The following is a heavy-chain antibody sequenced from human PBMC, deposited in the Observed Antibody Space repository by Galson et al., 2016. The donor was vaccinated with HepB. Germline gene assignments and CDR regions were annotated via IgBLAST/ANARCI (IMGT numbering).Heavy chain of an antibody. CDR3: ARGRRYCTDGVCHPGMDV. Sequence: SLRLSCAASGFTFSSYHMNWVRQAPGKGLHWVAYITSNSDTIYYADSVKGRFTISRDNAKNSLYLQVNSLRDEDTAVYYCARGRRYCTDGVCHPGMDVWGQGTTVTVSS. V-gene: IGHV3-48*02. CDR1: GFTFSSYH. J-gene: IGHJ6*02. CDR2: ITSNSDTI. D-gene: IGHD2-8*01.